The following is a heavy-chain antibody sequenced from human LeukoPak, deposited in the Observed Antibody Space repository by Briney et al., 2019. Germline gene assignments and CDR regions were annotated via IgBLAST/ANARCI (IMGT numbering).Heavy chain of an antibody. V-gene: IGHV4-34*01. CDR2: INHSGST. CDR3: ARGRYTAMRKLGYFDY. CDR1: GGSFSGYY. Sequence: SETLSLTCAVYGGSFSGYYWSWIRQPPGKGLEWIGEINHSGSTNYNPSLKSRVTISVDTSKNQFSLKLSSVTAADTAVYYCARGRYTAMRKLGYFDYWGQGTLVTVSS. D-gene: IGHD5-18*01. J-gene: IGHJ4*02.